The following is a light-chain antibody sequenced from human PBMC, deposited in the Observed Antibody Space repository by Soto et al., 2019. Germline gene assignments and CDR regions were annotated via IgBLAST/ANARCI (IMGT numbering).Light chain of an antibody. CDR3: SSDTNGTPK. CDR1: SSDIGSYNF. V-gene: IGLV2-14*01. CDR2: EVS. J-gene: IGLJ3*02. Sequence: QSALTQPASVSGSPGQSITISCTGTSSDIGSYNFVSWYQQYPGKAPKVIIYEVSNRPSGVSNRFSGSKSGNTASLTISGLQAEDEADYYCSSDTNGTPKFGGGTKVTVL.